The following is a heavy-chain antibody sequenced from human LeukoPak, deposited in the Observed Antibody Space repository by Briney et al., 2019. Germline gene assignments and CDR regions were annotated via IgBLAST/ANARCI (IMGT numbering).Heavy chain of an antibody. D-gene: IGHD6-19*01. V-gene: IGHV3-23*01. Sequence: GGSLRLSCAASGFTFSSYAMSWVRQAPGKGLEWVSAISGSGGSTYYADSVKGRFTISRDNSKNTLYLQMNSLRAEDTAVYYCAKERDLYSSGWQYYFDYWGQGTLVTVSS. CDR1: GFTFSSYA. CDR3: AKERDLYSSGWQYYFDY. J-gene: IGHJ4*02. CDR2: ISGSGGST.